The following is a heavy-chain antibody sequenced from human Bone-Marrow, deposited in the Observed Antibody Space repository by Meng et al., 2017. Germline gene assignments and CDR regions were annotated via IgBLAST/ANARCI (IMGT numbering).Heavy chain of an antibody. D-gene: IGHD1-14*01. J-gene: IGHJ5*02. CDR3: GRGSTGAFDL. CDR2: THYSGTA. V-gene: IGHV4-59*13. Sequence: GSLRLSCTVSGVSISSSYWSWIRQPPGKAPEWIGYTHYSGTATYNPSLKSRVTISVDTSKNHFSLKLSSVTAADTAIYYCGRGSTGAFDLWGQGILVTVSS. CDR1: GVSISSSY.